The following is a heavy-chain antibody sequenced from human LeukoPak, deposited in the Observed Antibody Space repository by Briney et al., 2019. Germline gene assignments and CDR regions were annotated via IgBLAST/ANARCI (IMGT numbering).Heavy chain of an antibody. D-gene: IGHD1-14*01. CDR2: INSDGSST. J-gene: IGHJ1*01. CDR1: GFTFSDYW. CDR3: CATKPDSDF. Sequence: HPGGSLRLSCAASGFTFSDYWMHWVRHVPGKGLVWVSRINSDGSSTTYADSVRGRFTISRDYAKNTLYLQMNNLRADDTAVYYCCATKPDSDFWGQGTMVTVSS. V-gene: IGHV3-74*01.